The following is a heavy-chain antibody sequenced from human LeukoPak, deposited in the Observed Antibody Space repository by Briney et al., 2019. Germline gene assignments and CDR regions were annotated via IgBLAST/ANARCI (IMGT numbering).Heavy chain of an antibody. CDR2: ISGSGGST. D-gene: IGHD6-6*01. CDR3: AKDGMYSSSSSYYFDY. Sequence: PGGSMRLSCAASGFTFSSYGMSWVRQAPGKGLEWVSAISGSGGSTYYADSVKGRFTISRDNSKNTLYLQMNSLRAEDTAVSYCAKDGMYSSSSSYYFDYWGQGTLVTVSS. J-gene: IGHJ4*02. V-gene: IGHV3-23*01. CDR1: GFTFSSYG.